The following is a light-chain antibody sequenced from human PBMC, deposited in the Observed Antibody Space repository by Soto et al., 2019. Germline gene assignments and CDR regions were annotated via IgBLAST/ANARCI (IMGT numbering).Light chain of an antibody. CDR1: QAIRND. J-gene: IGKJ1*01. Sequence: AIQMTQSPSSLSASVGDRVTITCRASQAIRNDVSWYQQKPGKAPKLLIYAASSLHSGVPARFSGSGSGTDSTLTISSLQPEDFASYYCLQDYDLWTFGQGTKVEIK. CDR3: LQDYDLWT. V-gene: IGKV1-6*01. CDR2: AAS.